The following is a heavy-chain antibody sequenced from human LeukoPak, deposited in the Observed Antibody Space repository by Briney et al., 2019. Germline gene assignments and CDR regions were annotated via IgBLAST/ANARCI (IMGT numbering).Heavy chain of an antibody. V-gene: IGHV3-21*01. J-gene: IGHJ4*02. CDR2: ISSSSSYI. CDR3: ERDSYGSGSYPY. D-gene: IGHD3-10*01. Sequence: PGGSLRLSCAASGFTFSSYSMTWVRQAPGKGREWVSSISSSSSYIYYADSVKGGFTISRDNDKNSLYLQMNSVRAEDTDVYYCERDSYGSGSYPYWGQGTLVTVSS. CDR1: GFTFSSYS.